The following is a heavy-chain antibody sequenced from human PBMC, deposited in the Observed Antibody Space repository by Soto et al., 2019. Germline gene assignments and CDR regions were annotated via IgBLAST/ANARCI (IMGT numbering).Heavy chain of an antibody. CDR3: ARGLEGRGYYDSSGYEKDAFDI. J-gene: IGHJ3*02. CDR1: GGSISSGGYS. D-gene: IGHD3-22*01. Sequence: PSETLSLTCAVSGGSISSGGYSWSWIRQPPGKGLEWIGYIYHSGSTYYNPSLKSRVTISVDRSKNQFSLKLSSVTAADTAVYYCARGLEGRGYYDSSGYEKDAFDIWGQGTMVTVSS. V-gene: IGHV4-30-2*01. CDR2: IYHSGST.